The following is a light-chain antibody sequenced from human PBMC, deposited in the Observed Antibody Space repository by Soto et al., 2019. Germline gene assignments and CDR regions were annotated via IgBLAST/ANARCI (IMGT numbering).Light chain of an antibody. CDR3: SSYTVTSTLVV. J-gene: IGLJ2*01. V-gene: IGLV2-14*01. CDR1: SSDIGAFNY. Sequence: QSVLTQPASVSGSPGQSVTISCTGTSSDIGAFNYVSWYQHHPGKAPKLMIYGVANRPSGVSNRFSGSKSGNTSSLTIYGLQAEDEASYYCSSYTVTSTLVVFGGGTKLTVL. CDR2: GVA.